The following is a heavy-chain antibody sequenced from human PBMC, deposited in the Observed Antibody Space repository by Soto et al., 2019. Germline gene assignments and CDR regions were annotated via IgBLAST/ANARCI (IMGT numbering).Heavy chain of an antibody. CDR1: DYSVSGGRYS. D-gene: IGHD6-6*01. CDR2: IYFSGST. Sequence: SETLSLNCTVSDYSVSGGRYSWSWIRQPPGEALEWIGSIYFSGSTNYSPSLKSRVSISVDTSKNQFSLKLTSVTAADTAVYYCARGVLFWGQGTLVTVSS. V-gene: IGHV4-61*01. J-gene: IGHJ4*02. CDR3: ARGVLF.